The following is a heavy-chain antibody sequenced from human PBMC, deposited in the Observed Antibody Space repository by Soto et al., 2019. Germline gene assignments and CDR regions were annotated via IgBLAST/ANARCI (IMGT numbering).Heavy chain of an antibody. D-gene: IGHD3-22*01. CDR3: ARDNRYYDSSGYYVGSYFDY. Sequence: QVQLVESGGGVVQPGRSLRLSCAASGFTFSSYGMHWVRQAPGKGLEWVAVIWYDGSNKYYADSVKGRFTISRDNSKNTLYLQMNSLRAEDTAVYYCARDNRYYDSSGYYVGSYFDYWGQGTLVTVSS. CDR1: GFTFSSYG. J-gene: IGHJ4*02. CDR2: IWYDGSNK. V-gene: IGHV3-33*01.